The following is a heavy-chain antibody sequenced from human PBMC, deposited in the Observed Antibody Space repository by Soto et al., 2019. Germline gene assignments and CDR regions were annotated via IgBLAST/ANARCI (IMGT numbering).Heavy chain of an antibody. CDR2: ISGSGESK. CDR1: GFTFSKYA. CDR3: AKTSGVIVVVTSFDH. V-gene: IGHV3-23*01. D-gene: IGHD3-22*01. J-gene: IGHJ4*02. Sequence: GGSLRLSCAASGFTFSKYALTWVRQAPGKGLEWVSAISGSGESKYDADSVKGRFTISRDNSKNTLYLEMNSLRPEDKAMYYCAKTSGVIVVVTSFDHWGQGILVTVSS.